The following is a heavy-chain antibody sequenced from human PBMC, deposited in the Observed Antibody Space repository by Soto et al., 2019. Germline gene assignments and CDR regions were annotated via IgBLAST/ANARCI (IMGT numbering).Heavy chain of an antibody. CDR3: AMSSGWYVAFDP. Sequence: QVQLVQSGAEEKKPGASVKVSCKASGYTFTSYAMHWVRQAPGQRLEWMGWINAGNGNTKYSQKFQGRVTITRDASAGTADMELSSLRSEDTAVYYCAMSSGWYVAFDPWGQGTLVTVSS. J-gene: IGHJ5*02. CDR2: INAGNGNT. V-gene: IGHV1-3*05. CDR1: GYTFTSYA. D-gene: IGHD6-13*01.